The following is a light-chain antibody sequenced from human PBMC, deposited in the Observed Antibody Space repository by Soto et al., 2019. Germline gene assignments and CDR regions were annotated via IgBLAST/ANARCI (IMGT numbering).Light chain of an antibody. Sequence: LVSAQSAVTLSVSPGSRSTFSGRASPSVSSNLAGYPQTPGQPPRLLIYGASTRAAGPPARFSGSGSGTDFTLTITRLQSEDFGVYYCNQHNNSWTFGQRNQVGI. V-gene: IGKV3-15*01. J-gene: IGKJ1*01. CDR1: PSVSSN. CDR3: NQHNNSWT. CDR2: GAS.